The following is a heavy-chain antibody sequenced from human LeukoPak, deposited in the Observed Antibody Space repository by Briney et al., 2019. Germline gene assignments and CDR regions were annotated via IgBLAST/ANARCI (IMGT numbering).Heavy chain of an antibody. CDR3: ARDFGTYYYDSNGYS. J-gene: IGHJ4*02. CDR2: ISSNGAYI. Sequence: GGSLRLSCAASGFTFSRYTINWVRQAPGKGLEWVSSISSNGAYIYYADSMEGRFTISRDNAKNSLSLQMNSLRAEDTAVYYCARDFGTYYYDSNGYSWGQGTLVTVSS. V-gene: IGHV3-21*01. CDR1: GFTFSRYT. D-gene: IGHD3-22*01.